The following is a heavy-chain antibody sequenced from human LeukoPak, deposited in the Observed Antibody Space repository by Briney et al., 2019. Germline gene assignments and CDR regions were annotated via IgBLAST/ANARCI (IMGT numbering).Heavy chain of an antibody. CDR2: ISGSGGST. V-gene: IGHV3-23*01. D-gene: IGHD7-27*01. CDR3: AKDRGGRLGRLFHHY. CDR1: GFTFSSYA. Sequence: GGSLRLSCAASGFTFSSYAVSWVPRAPAKGVEGVSAISGSGGSTYYADSVKGRFTISRDNSKNTLYLQMNSLRAEDTAVYYCAKDRGGRLGRLFHHYWGQGTLVTVSS. J-gene: IGHJ4*02.